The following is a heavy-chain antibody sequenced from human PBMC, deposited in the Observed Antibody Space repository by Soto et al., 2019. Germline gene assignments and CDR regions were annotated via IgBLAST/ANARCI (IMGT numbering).Heavy chain of an antibody. CDR1: GFTFSRFA. CDR3: AIGRSISMTVVATLFDY. D-gene: IGHD3-22*01. V-gene: IGHV3-23*01. CDR2: ISGSGGTT. Sequence: PGGSLRLSCAASGFTFSRFALSWVRQAPGKGLEWVAVISGSGGTTYYADSVKGRFTISRDNSKNTLYLQMNSLRAEDTAVYYCAIGRSISMTVVATLFDYWGQGTPVTVSS. J-gene: IGHJ4*02.